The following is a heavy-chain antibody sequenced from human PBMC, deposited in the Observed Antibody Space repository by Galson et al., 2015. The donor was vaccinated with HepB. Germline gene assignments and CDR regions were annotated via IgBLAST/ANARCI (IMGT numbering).Heavy chain of an antibody. V-gene: IGHV3-33*08. D-gene: IGHD1-26*01. CDR1: GFTFSSYA. CDR3: ARDCIVGDDNWFDP. J-gene: IGHJ5*02. Sequence: SLRLSCAASGFTFSSYAMSWVRQAPGKGLEWVAVIWYDGSNKYYADSVKGRFTISRDNSKNTLYLQMNSLRAEDTAVYYCARDCIVGDDNWFDPWGQGTLVTVSS. CDR2: IWYDGSNK.